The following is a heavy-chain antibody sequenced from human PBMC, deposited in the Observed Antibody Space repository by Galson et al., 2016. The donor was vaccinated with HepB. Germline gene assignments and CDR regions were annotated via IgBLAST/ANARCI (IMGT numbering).Heavy chain of an antibody. CDR2: LPYSGVT. D-gene: IGHD6-19*01. CDR1: SGSISSSNFY. J-gene: IGHJ5*02. Sequence: ETLSLTCTVSSGSISSSNFYWGWIRQPPGKGLEWIGSLPYSGVTYYNPSFKGRFTISVNTSKNQIPLNLRSVPAADTAVYYWARGTGWSNWFDPWGQGTLVTVSS. CDR3: ARGTGWSNWFDP. V-gene: IGHV4-39*01.